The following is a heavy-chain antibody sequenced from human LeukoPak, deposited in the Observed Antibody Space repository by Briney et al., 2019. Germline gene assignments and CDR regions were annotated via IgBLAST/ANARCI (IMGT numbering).Heavy chain of an antibody. J-gene: IGHJ5*02. V-gene: IGHV1-24*01. CDR3: ATGRYCSGGSCLSWVYWFDP. D-gene: IGHD2-15*01. Sequence: GASVKVSCKVSGYTLTELSMHWVRQAPGKGLEWMGGFDPEDGETIYAQKFQGRVTMTEDTSTDTAYMELSSLRSEDTAEYYCATGRYCSGGSCLSWVYWFDPWGQGTLVTVSS. CDR1: GYTLTELS. CDR2: FDPEDGET.